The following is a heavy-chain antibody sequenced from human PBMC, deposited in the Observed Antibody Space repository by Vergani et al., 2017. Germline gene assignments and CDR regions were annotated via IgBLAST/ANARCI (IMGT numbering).Heavy chain of an antibody. CDR2: IYPGDSDT. CDR3: ARPSKWFGESDDAFDI. V-gene: IGHV5-51*01. D-gene: IGHD3-10*01. Sequence: EVQLVQSGAEVKKPGESLKISCKGSGYSFTSYWIGWVRQMPGKGLEWMGIIYPGDSDTRYSPSFKGQVTISADKSISTAYLQWSSLKASDTAMYYCARPSKWFGESDDAFDIGGQGSMVTVSS. CDR1: GYSFTSYW. J-gene: IGHJ3*02.